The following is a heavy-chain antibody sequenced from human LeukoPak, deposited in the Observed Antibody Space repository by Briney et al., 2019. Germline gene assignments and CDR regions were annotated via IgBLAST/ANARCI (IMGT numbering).Heavy chain of an antibody. Sequence: ASVKVSCKASGYTFTSYYMHWVRQAPGQGLEWMGIINPSGGSTSYAQKFQGRVTMTRDMSTSTVYMELSSLRSEDTAVYYCARETAVAGTEVYWGQGTLVTVSS. D-gene: IGHD6-19*01. J-gene: IGHJ4*02. V-gene: IGHV1-46*01. CDR1: GYTFTSYY. CDR3: ARETAVAGTEVY. CDR2: INPSGGST.